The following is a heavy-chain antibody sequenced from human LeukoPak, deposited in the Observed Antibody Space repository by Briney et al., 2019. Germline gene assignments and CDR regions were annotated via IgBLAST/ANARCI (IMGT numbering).Heavy chain of an antibody. D-gene: IGHD3-22*01. CDR2: IYPGDSDT. CDR3: ARQPYYYDSSGYSFDY. V-gene: IGHV5-51*01. CDR1: GYSFTSYW. J-gene: IGHJ4*02. Sequence: GESLKVSCKGSGYSFTSYWIGWVRQMPGKGLGWMGIIYPGDSDTRYSPSFQGQVTISADKSISTAYLQWGSLKASDTAMYYCARQPYYYDSSGYSFDYWGQGTLVTVSS.